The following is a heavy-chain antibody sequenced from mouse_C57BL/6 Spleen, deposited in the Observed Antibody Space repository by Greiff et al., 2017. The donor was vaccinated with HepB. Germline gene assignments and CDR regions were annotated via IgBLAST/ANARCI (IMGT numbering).Heavy chain of an antibody. CDR1: GYTFTSYW. CDR2: IDPSDSYT. J-gene: IGHJ1*03. CDR3: ASHYYGSPYDV. D-gene: IGHD1-1*01. Sequence: VQLQQPGAELVMPGASVKLSCKASGYTFTSYWMHWVKQRPGQGLEWIGEIDPSDSYTNYNQKFKGKSTLTVDKSSSTAYMQLSSLTSEDSAVYYCASHYYGSPYDVWGTGTTVTVSS. V-gene: IGHV1-69*01.